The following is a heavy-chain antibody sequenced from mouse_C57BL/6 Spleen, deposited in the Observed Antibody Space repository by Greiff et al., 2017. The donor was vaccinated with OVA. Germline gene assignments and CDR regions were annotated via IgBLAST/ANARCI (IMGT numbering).Heavy chain of an antibody. CDR2: IDPETGGT. D-gene: IGHD2-2*01. CDR3: TRTMVTTEDYFDY. Sequence: QVQLQQSGAELVRPGASVTLSCKASGYTFTDYEMHWVKQTPVHGLEWIGAIDPETGGTAYNQKFKGKAILTADKSSSTAYMELRSLTSEDSAVYYCTRTMVTTEDYFDYWGQGTTLTVSS. J-gene: IGHJ2*01. V-gene: IGHV1-15*01. CDR1: GYTFTDYE.